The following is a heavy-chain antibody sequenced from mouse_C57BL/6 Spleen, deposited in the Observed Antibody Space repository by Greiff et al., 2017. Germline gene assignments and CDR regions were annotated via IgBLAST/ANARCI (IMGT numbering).Heavy chain of an antibody. V-gene: IGHV1-74*01. Sequence: VQLQQPGAELVKPGASVKVSCKASGYTFTSYWMHWVKQRPGQGLEWIGRIHPSDSDTNYNQKFKGKATLTVDKSSSTAYMQLSSLTSEDSAVYYGAMEEGYSNYGFAYWGQGTLVTVSA. CDR3: AMEEGYSNYGFAY. CDR2: IHPSDSDT. CDR1: GYTFTSYW. J-gene: IGHJ3*01. D-gene: IGHD2-5*01.